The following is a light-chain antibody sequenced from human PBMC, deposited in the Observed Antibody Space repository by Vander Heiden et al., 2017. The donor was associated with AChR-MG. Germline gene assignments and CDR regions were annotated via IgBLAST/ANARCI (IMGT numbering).Light chain of an antibody. CDR2: KAS. CDR3: QQYDSNLYS. Sequence: DIQMTQAPSTLSASVGDRVTITCRASQSISDWLAWYQQKPGKAPKLLIYKASSLERGVPSRFSGSGSGTEFTLTISSLQPDDFATYYCQQYDSNLYSFGQGSKLEIK. CDR1: QSISDW. V-gene: IGKV1-5*03. J-gene: IGKJ2*03.